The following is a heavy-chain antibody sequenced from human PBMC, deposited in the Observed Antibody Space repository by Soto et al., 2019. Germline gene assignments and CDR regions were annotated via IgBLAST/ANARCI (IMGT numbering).Heavy chain of an antibody. Sequence: QTGGSLRLSCEASGFTVSNTYMSWIRQAPGRGLEWVSIIYGGGRTYYTDSVKGRFTISKDNSRNTVYLQMNSLRAEVTALYYCAKGFNWNSVDSWGQGTLVTVSS. CDR3: AKGFNWNSVDS. V-gene: IGHV3-53*01. CDR1: GFTVSNTY. D-gene: IGHD1-20*01. J-gene: IGHJ4*02. CDR2: IYGGGRT.